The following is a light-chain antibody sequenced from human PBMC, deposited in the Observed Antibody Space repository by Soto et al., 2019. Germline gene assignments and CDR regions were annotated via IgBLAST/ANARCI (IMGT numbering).Light chain of an antibody. CDR3: QQHNQWPIT. V-gene: IGKV3D-15*01. J-gene: IGKJ5*01. CDR2: GAS. CDR1: QNVDTKY. Sequence: EVVLKQSPGTLSLSPGERATLSCRASQNVDTKYLAWYQFRPGLAPRIIIFGASGRATGIPARFSGSGSGTEFTLTINSLQSEDSAVYYCQQHNQWPITFGQGTRLEI.